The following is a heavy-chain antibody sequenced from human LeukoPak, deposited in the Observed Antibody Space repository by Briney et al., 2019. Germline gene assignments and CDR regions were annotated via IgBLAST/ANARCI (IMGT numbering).Heavy chain of an antibody. D-gene: IGHD5-18*01. Sequence: GGSLRLSCAASGFTFSSYSMNWVRQAPGKGLEWVSSTSSSSSYIYYADSVKGRFTISRDNAKNSLYLQMNSLRAEDTAVYYCAILRGYSYGFAGFDYWGQGTLVTVSS. V-gene: IGHV3-21*01. J-gene: IGHJ4*02. CDR3: AILRGYSYGFAGFDY. CDR2: TSSSSSYI. CDR1: GFTFSSYS.